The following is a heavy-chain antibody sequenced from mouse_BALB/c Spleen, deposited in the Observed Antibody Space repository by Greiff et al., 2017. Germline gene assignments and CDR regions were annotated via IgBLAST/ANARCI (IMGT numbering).Heavy chain of an antibody. CDR2: IYPSDSYT. CDR3: TRCYGSSSFDY. Sequence: QVQLQQPGAELVRPGASVKLSCKASGYTFTSYWINWVKQRPGQGLEWIGNIYPSDSYTNYNQKFKDKATLTVDKSSSTAYMQLSSPTSEDSAVYYCTRCYGSSSFDYWGQGTTITVSS. V-gene: IGHV1-69*02. CDR1: GYTFTSYW. D-gene: IGHD1-1*01. J-gene: IGHJ2*01.